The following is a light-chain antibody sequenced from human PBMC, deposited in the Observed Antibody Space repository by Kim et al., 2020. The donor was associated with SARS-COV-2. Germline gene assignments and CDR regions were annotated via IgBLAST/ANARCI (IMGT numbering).Light chain of an antibody. CDR3: SSYTTSNIYV. Sequence: QSALTQPASVSGSPGQSITISCTGTSGDIGSHNTVSWYQQHPDKVPKVIIYDVSKRPSGVSNRFSGPKSGNTASLTISGLQADDEADYYCSSYTTSNIYVFGSGTQLTVL. CDR2: DVS. J-gene: IGLJ1*01. V-gene: IGLV2-14*03. CDR1: SGDIGSHNT.